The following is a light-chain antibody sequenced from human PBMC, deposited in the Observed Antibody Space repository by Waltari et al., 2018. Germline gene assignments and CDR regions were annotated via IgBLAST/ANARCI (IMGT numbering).Light chain of an antibody. Sequence: DFQLTQSPSFLSASVGDSVTITCRASHGISNSLAWYQQRPGGAPTLLIYDASTLEGGVPSLFSGSGSGTEFTLTISSLQPEDFATYYCQQLYTFPRSFGGGTRLEIK. J-gene: IGKJ4*01. CDR1: HGISNS. V-gene: IGKV1-9*01. CDR2: DAS. CDR3: QQLYTFPRS.